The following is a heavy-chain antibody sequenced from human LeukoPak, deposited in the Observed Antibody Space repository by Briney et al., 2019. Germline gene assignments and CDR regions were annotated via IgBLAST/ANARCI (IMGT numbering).Heavy chain of an antibody. CDR2: IDPSDSYT. D-gene: IGHD3-22*01. Sequence: GESLRISCKGSGYSFTSYWISWARQMPGKGLEWMGRIDPSDSYTNYSPSFQGHVTISADKSISTAYLQWSSLKASDTAMYYCARRNLYYYDSSGYYGGYYFDYWGQGTLVTVSS. J-gene: IGHJ4*02. V-gene: IGHV5-10-1*01. CDR1: GYSFTSYW. CDR3: ARRNLYYYDSSGYYGGYYFDY.